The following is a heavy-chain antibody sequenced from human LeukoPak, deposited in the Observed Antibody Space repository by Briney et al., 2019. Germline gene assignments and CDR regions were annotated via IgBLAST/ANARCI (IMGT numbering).Heavy chain of an antibody. CDR1: GFTFRSYT. CDR3: ARGWGTYYDILTVDY. Sequence: GGSLRLSCAASGFTFRSYTMSWVRQAPGGGLEWVSAIDGLGYSTYYADSVKGRFTISRDNSKNTLYLQMNSLRAEDTAVYYCARGWGTYYDILTVDYWGQGTLVTVSS. CDR2: IDGLGYST. J-gene: IGHJ4*02. V-gene: IGHV3-23*01. D-gene: IGHD3-9*01.